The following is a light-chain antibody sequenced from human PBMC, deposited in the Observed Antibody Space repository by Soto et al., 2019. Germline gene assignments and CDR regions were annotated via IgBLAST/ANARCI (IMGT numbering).Light chain of an antibody. Sequence: EIVLTQSPDTLSLSPGETATLSCRSSQSVSSNYVAWFHQKPGQAPRLLIYGASSRATGVPDRFSASGSGTDFTLTISRLEPEDFAVYYCQQYVTSSPRTFGQGTKVDIK. CDR1: QSVSSNY. CDR2: GAS. V-gene: IGKV3-20*01. J-gene: IGKJ1*01. CDR3: QQYVTSSPRT.